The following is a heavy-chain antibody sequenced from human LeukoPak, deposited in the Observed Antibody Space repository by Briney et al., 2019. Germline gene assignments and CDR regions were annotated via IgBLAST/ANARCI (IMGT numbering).Heavy chain of an antibody. D-gene: IGHD6-13*01. CDR2: IYHSGST. CDR1: GGSISSSNW. CDR3: ASLIAAAGYYFDY. V-gene: IGHV4-4*02. Sequence: SETLSLTCAVSGGSISSSNWWSWVRQPPGKGLEWIGEIYHSGSTNYNPSLKSRVTISVDKSKNQFSLKLSSVTAADMAVYYCASLIAAAGYYFDYWGQGTLVTVSS. J-gene: IGHJ4*02.